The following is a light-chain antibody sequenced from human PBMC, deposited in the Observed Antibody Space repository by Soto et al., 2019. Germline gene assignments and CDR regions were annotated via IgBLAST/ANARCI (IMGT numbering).Light chain of an antibody. CDR1: ETVTKW. CDR3: QQYSTYPYT. Sequence: DIQMTQSPSTLSASVGDRVTITCRASETVTKWLAWYQQKPGKAPNLLIYDASRLQIGVPSRFSGSESGADFTLTISSPQPDDFATYYCQQYSTYPYTFGQGTKLEIK. CDR2: DAS. V-gene: IGKV1-5*01. J-gene: IGKJ2*01.